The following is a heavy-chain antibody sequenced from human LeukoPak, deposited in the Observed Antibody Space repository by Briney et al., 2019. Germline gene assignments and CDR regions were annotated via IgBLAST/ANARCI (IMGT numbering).Heavy chain of an antibody. V-gene: IGHV4-31*03. CDR1: GGSISSGGYY. CDR3: ARDGPYSSSDYFDY. D-gene: IGHD6-6*01. J-gene: IGHJ4*02. Sequence: SETLSLTCTVSGGSISSGGYYWSWIRQHPGKGLEWIGYIYYSGSTYYNPSLKSRVTISVDTSKNQFSLKLSSVTAADTAVYYCARDGPYSSSDYFDYWGQGTLVTVSS. CDR2: IYYSGST.